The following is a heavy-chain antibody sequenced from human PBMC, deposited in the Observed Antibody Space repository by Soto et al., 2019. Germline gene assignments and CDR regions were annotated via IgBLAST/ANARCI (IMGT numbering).Heavy chain of an antibody. V-gene: IGHV4-59*01. CDR1: GGYISSYY. CDR2: IFYSGNT. Sequence: QVQLQESGPGLVKPSETLSLTCTVSGGYISSYYWSWIRQPPGKGLEWIGYIFYSGNTNYNPSLRSRVTISVYTSKNQFSLKLSSVTATDTAVYYCARDSGYGDPFDYWGQGTLVTVSS. D-gene: IGHD4-17*01. J-gene: IGHJ4*02. CDR3: ARDSGYGDPFDY.